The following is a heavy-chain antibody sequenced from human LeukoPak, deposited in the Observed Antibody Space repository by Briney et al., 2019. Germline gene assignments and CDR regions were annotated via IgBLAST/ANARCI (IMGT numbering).Heavy chain of an antibody. CDR3: ARGGMERPFDY. CDR1: GGSISGHF. Sequence: SETLSLTCTVSGGSISGHFWSWIRQPPGKGLEWIGEINHSGSTNYNPSLKSRVTISVDTSKNQFSLKLSSVTAADTAVYYCARGGMERPFDYWGQGTLVTVSS. J-gene: IGHJ4*02. V-gene: IGHV4-34*01. CDR2: INHSGST. D-gene: IGHD1-1*01.